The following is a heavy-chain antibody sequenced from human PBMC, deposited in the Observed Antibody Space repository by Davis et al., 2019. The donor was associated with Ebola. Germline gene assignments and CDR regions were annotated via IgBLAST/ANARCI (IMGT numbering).Heavy chain of an antibody. CDR2: INWNGGST. J-gene: IGHJ5*02. CDR3: ARVNAVTGYSRFDP. Sequence: GESLKISCTASGFTFDDYAMTWVRQAPGKGLEWVSGINWNGGSTGYADSVKGRFTISRDNAKNSLYLRMNSLRAEDPALYHCARVNAVTGYSRFDPWGQGTLVTVSS. V-gene: IGHV3-20*01. D-gene: IGHD3-9*01. CDR1: GFTFDDYA.